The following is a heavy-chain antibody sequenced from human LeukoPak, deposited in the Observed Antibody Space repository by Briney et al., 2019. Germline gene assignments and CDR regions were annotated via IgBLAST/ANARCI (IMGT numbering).Heavy chain of an antibody. CDR3: ARDPSLAAAGTGYDY. J-gene: IGHJ4*02. CDR1: GYTFTSYG. D-gene: IGHD6-13*01. Sequence: ASVKVSCKASGYTFTSYGISWVRQAPGQGLEWMGWISAYNGNTNYAQKLQGRVTMTTDTSTSTAYMELRSLRSDDTAVYYCARDPSLAAAGTGYDYWGQGTLVTVSS. CDR2: ISAYNGNT. V-gene: IGHV1-18*01.